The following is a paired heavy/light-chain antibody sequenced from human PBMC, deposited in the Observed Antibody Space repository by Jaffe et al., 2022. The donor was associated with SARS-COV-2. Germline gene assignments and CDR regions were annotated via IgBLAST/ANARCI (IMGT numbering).Light chain of an antibody. V-gene: IGLV4-69*02. CDR2: LNSDGSH. CDR3: QAWATGIQV. J-gene: IGLJ3*02. Sequence: QLVLTQSPSASASLGASVKLTCTLSSSHSTSAIAWHQQQPEKGPRFLMKLNSDGSHNKGDGIPDRFSGSSSGAERYLTISSLQSEDEADYYCQAWATGIQVFGGGTKLTVL. CDR1: SSHSTSA.
Heavy chain of an antibody. CDR3: AKGDGSGSYTDY. CDR2: ISGSGYDT. J-gene: IGHJ4*02. D-gene: IGHD3-10*01. CDR1: GFTFGSYA. Sequence: EVQLVESGGGLVQPGGSLRLSCAASGFTFGSYAMTWVRQAPGKGLKWVSTISGSGYDTYYADSVKGRFSISRDNSKDTLYLQVNSLRVEDTAVYYCAKGDGSGSYTDYWGQGTLVTVSS. V-gene: IGHV3-23*04.